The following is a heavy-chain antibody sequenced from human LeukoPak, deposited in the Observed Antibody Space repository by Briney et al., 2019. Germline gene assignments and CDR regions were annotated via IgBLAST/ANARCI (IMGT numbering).Heavy chain of an antibody. CDR2: IYYSGST. CDR3: ARGRGGYYGSGSFGY. CDR1: GGSISSSSYY. D-gene: IGHD3-10*01. V-gene: IGHV4-39*07. Sequence: KPSETLSLTCTVSGGSISSSSYYWGWIRQPPGKGLEWIGSIYYSGSTYYNPSLKSRVTISVDMSKNQFSLKLSSVTAADTAVYYCARGRGGYYGSGSFGYWGQGTLVTVSS. J-gene: IGHJ4*02.